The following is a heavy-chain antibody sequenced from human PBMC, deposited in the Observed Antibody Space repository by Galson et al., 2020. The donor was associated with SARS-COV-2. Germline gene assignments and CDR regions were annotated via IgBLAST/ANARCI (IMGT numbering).Heavy chain of an antibody. V-gene: IGHV3-23*01. CDR2: IRGRNDGT. Sequence: GGSLRLSCATSGFTFSDYAMMWVRQAPGRGLEWVSAIRGRNDGTMYADSVKGRFIISKDKSKNTLFLQMNSLRDGDTAVYYCGKDPNGDYVGAFEMWGQGTVVTVSS. CDR1: GFTFSDYA. J-gene: IGHJ3*02. D-gene: IGHD4-17*01. CDR3: GKDPNGDYVGAFEM.